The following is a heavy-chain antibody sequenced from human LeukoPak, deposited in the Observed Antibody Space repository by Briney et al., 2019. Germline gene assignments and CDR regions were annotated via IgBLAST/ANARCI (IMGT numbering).Heavy chain of an antibody. CDR2: IGSSGSTI. V-gene: IGHV3-11*04. Sequence: PGGSLRLSCAASGFTFSDYYMSWIRQAPGKGLEWVSYIGSSGSTIYYADSVKGRFTISRDNAKNSLYLQMNSLRAEDTAVYYCARGDCSSTSCYSTDAFDIWGQGTMVTVSS. CDR3: ARGDCSSTSCYSTDAFDI. D-gene: IGHD2-2*01. J-gene: IGHJ3*02. CDR1: GFTFSDYY.